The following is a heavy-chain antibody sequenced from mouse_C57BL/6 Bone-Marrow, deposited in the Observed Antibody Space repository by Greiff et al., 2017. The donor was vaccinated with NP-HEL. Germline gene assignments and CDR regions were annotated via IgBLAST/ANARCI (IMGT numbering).Heavy chain of an antibody. Sequence: QVQLQQPGAELVKPGASVKLSCKASGYTFTSYWMHWVKQRPGQGLEWIGMIHPNSGSTNYNEKFKSKATLTVDKSSSTAYMQLSSLTSEDSAFYYCAYDGYYRGFAYWGQGTLVTVSA. J-gene: IGHJ3*01. D-gene: IGHD2-3*01. V-gene: IGHV1-64*01. CDR1: GYTFTSYW. CDR3: AYDGYYRGFAY. CDR2: IHPNSGST.